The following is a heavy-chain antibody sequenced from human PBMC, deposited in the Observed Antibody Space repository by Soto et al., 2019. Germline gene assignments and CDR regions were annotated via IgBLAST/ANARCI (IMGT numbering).Heavy chain of an antibody. CDR3: ARYGSGSYQHYYYYYMDV. CDR1: GLTVSSNY. CDR2: IYSGGST. V-gene: IGHV3-53*04. D-gene: IGHD3-10*01. J-gene: IGHJ6*03. Sequence: GGSLRLSCAASGLTVSSNYMSWVRQAPGKGLEWVSVIYSGGSTYYADSVKGRFTISRHNSKNTLYLQMNSLRAEDTAVYYCARYGSGSYQHYYYYYMDVWGKGTTVTVSS.